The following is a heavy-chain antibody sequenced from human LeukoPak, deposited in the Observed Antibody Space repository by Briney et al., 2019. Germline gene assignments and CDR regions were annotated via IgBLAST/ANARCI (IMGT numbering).Heavy chain of an antibody. V-gene: IGHV3-23*01. D-gene: IGHD3-16*01. CDR2: ISGSGGST. CDR1: GFTFSSYG. Sequence: GGSLRLSCAASGFTFSSYGMRWVRQAPGKGLEWVSAISGSGGSTYYADSVKGRFTISRDNSKNTLYLQMNSLRAEDTAVYYCAKYVAGYYYYIDVWGKGTTVTVSS. J-gene: IGHJ6*03. CDR3: AKYVAGYYYYIDV.